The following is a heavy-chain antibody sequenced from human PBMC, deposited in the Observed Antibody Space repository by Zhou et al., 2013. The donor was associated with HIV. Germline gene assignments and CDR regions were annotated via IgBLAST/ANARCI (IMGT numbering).Heavy chain of an antibody. CDR3: ARAAYDFWSGYSYYYYYYMDV. D-gene: IGHD3-3*01. CDR2: IIPIFGTA. Sequence: QVQLVQSGAEVKKPGSSVKVSCKASGGTFSSYAISWVRQAPGQGLEWMGGIIPIFGTANYAQKFQGRVTITTDESTSTAYMELSSLRSEDTAVYYCARAAYDFWSGYSYYYYYYMDVWGQRDHGHRLL. CDR1: GGTFSSYA. J-gene: IGHJ6*03. V-gene: IGHV1-69*05.